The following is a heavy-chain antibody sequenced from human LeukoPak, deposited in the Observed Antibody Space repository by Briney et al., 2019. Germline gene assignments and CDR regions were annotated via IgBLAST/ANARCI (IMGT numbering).Heavy chain of an antibody. V-gene: IGHV5-51*01. CDR2: IYPGDSDT. CDR1: GYTFAKYW. J-gene: IGHJ4*02. D-gene: IGHD3-10*01. Sequence: GESLKISCQASGYTFAKYWIGWVRQMPGKGLEWMGIIYPGDSDTRYSPSFQGQVTISADKSISTAYLQWSSLKASDTAMYYCARTFGELFGGGDYWGQGTLVTVSS. CDR3: ARTFGELFGGGDY.